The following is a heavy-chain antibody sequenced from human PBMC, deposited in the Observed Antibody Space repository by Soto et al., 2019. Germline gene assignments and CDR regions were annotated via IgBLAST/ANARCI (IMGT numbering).Heavy chain of an antibody. CDR3: ARGGSPFWSGYHNFDY. J-gene: IGHJ4*02. CDR2: MNPNSGNT. CDR1: GYTFTSYD. Sequence: QVQLVQSGAEVKKPGASVKVSCKASGYTFTSYDINWVRQATGQGLEWMGWMNPNSGNTGYAQKFQGRVTMARNTSISTAYMELSSLRSEDTGVYYCARGGSPFWSGYHNFDYWGQGTLVTVSS. D-gene: IGHD3-3*01. V-gene: IGHV1-8*01.